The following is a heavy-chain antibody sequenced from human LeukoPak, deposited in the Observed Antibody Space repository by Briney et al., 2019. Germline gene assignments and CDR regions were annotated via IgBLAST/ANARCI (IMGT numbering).Heavy chain of an antibody. CDR2: ISSSNI. CDR1: GFIFSSYS. Sequence: GGSLRLSCAASGFIFSSYSMNWVRQAPGKGLEWVSYISSSNIHYADSVKGRFTISRDNAKNSLFLQKNSLRAEDTAVYYCARDFDWAFDIWGQGIMVIVSS. J-gene: IGHJ3*02. CDR3: ARDFDWAFDI. V-gene: IGHV3-48*01. D-gene: IGHD3-9*01.